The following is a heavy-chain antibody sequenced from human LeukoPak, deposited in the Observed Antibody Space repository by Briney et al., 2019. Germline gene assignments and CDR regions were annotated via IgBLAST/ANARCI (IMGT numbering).Heavy chain of an antibody. CDR3: ASDDCSGGSCYSGY. V-gene: IGHV3-48*04. CDR1: GFTFSSYG. D-gene: IGHD2-15*01. J-gene: IGHJ4*02. Sequence: GGSLRLSCAASGFTFSSYGMSWIRQAPGKGLEWVSYISSSGSTIYYADSVKGRFTISRDNAKNSLYLQMNSLRAEDTAVYYCASDDCSGGSCYSGYWGQGTLVTVSS. CDR2: ISSSGSTI.